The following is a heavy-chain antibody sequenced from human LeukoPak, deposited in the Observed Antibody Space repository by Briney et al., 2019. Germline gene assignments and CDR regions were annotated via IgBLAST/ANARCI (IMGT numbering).Heavy chain of an antibody. CDR2: ISSSSSTI. D-gene: IGHD4-17*01. CDR1: GFTFSSYS. J-gene: IGHJ4*02. Sequence: GGSLRLSCAASGFTFSSYSMNWVRQAPGKGLEWVSYISSSSSTIYYADSVKGRFTISRDNAKNSLYLQMNSLRAEDTAVYYCAKSYGDYLGYFDSWGQGTLVTVSS. V-gene: IGHV3-48*01. CDR3: AKSYGDYLGYFDS.